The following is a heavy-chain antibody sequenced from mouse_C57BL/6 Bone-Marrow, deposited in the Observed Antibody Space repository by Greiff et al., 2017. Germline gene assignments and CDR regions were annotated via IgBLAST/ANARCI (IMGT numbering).Heavy chain of an antibody. CDR3: AIEHYGPFFAY. V-gene: IGHV1-74*01. J-gene: IGHJ3*01. D-gene: IGHD1-1*01. CDR1: GYTFTSYW. Sequence: QVQLKQPGAELVKPGASVKVSCKASGYTFTSYWMHWVKQRPGQGLEWIGRIHPSDSDTNYNQKFKGKATLTVDKSSSTAYMQLSSLTSEDSAVXYCAIEHYGPFFAYWGQGTLVTVSA. CDR2: IHPSDSDT.